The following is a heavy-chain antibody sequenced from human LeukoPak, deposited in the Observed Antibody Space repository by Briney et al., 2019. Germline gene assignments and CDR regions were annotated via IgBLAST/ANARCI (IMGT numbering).Heavy chain of an antibody. CDR1: GGSIRNYY. CDR3: ARCAAMDDDYFDF. V-gene: IGHV4-59*01. D-gene: IGHD5-18*01. J-gene: IGHJ4*02. Sequence: SETLSLTCSVSGGSIRNYYWTWIRQPPGKGLEWLGYIHYSGTTNYNPSLKSRVTISVDTSKNQFSLNLSSVTAADTAVYYCARCAAMDDDYFDFWGQGTPVTVSS. CDR2: IHYSGTT.